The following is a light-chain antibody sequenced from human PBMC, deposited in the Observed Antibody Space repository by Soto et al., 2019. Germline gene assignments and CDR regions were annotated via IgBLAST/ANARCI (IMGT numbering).Light chain of an antibody. Sequence: QSALAQPASVSGSPGQSITISCTGTSSDVGGYNYVAWYQQHPGKAPKLIIYEVTTRPSGVSYRFSASKSGNTASLTISGLQSEDQADYYCISYTGKSASYVFGTGTQLTVL. CDR1: SSDVGGYNY. V-gene: IGLV2-14*01. CDR3: ISYTGKSASYV. J-gene: IGLJ1*01. CDR2: EVT.